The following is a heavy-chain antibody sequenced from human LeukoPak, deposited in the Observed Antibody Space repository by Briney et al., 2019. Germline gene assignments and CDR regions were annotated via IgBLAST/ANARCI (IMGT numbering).Heavy chain of an antibody. J-gene: IGHJ4*02. CDR3: ARQKDFWRGYYDY. CDR1: GFTVSSNY. D-gene: IGHD3-3*01. V-gene: IGHV3-53*01. Sequence: TGGSLRLSCAASGFTVSSNYMSWVRQAPGKGLEWVSVIYSGGSTYYADSVKGRFTISRDNAKNLLYLEMNSLRAEDTAVYFCARQKDFWRGYYDYWGQGTLVTVSS. CDR2: IYSGGST.